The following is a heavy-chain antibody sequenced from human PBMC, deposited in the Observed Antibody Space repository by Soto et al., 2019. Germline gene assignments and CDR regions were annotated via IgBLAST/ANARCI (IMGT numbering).Heavy chain of an antibody. CDR2: IIPIFGTA. Sequence: QMQLVQSGAEVKKPGSSVKVSCKASGGTFSSYAISWVRQAPGQGLEWMGGIIPIFGTANYAQKFQGRVTITADKSTSTAYMELSSLRSEDTAVYYCASGYYDSSGYYYDGDYWGQGTLVTVSS. CDR1: GGTFSSYA. J-gene: IGHJ4*02. V-gene: IGHV1-69*06. D-gene: IGHD3-22*01. CDR3: ASGYYDSSGYYYDGDY.